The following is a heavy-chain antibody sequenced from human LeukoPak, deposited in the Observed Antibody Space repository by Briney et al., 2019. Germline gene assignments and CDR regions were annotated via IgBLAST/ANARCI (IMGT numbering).Heavy chain of an antibody. CDR3: VKTPREYSSGFIDY. J-gene: IGHJ4*02. CDR1: GFTFSNFA. V-gene: IGHV3-23*01. Sequence: GGSLRLSCAASGFTFSNFAMSWVRQAPGKGLQWVSAISGGGGITYSADSVKGRFTISRDNSRNTLYLQMNSLRAADTALYYCVKTPREYSSGFIDYWGQGTLVTVSS. CDR2: ISGGGGIT. D-gene: IGHD6-19*01.